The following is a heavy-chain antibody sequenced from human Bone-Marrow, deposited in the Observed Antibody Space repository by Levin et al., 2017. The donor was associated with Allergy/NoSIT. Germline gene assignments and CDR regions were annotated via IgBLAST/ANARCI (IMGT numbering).Heavy chain of an antibody. D-gene: IGHD6-13*01. CDR3: ARTFTVSSSLYFDY. V-gene: IGHV2-70*01. Sequence: SLTTNEMYVSWIRPPPGKALEWLALIDWDRGKYYSTSLKTRLTISKDTSKNQVVLTMTNMDPVDTATYYCARTFTVSSSLYFDYWGQGTLVTVSS. CDR1: SLTTNEMY. J-gene: IGHJ4*02. CDR2: IDWDRGK.